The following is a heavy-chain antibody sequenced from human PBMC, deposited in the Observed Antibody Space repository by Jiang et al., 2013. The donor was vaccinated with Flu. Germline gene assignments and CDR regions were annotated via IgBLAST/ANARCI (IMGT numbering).Heavy chain of an antibody. CDR3: ARSGGNYLIMNS. V-gene: IGHV3-72*01. CDR2: TRNKANSYTT. Sequence: VQLLESGGGLVQPGGSLRLSCAVSGFTFSDHYMDWVRQAPGKGLEWVGRTRNKANSYTTEYAASVKGRFTISRDDSKNSLYLQMNSLKTEDTAVYYCARSGGNYLIMNSWGQGNPGHRLL. J-gene: IGHJ4*02. D-gene: IGHD1-7*01. CDR1: GFTFSDHY.